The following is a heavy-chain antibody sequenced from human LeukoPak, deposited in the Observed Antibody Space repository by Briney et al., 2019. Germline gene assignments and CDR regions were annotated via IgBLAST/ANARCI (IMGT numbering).Heavy chain of an antibody. J-gene: IGHJ4*02. V-gene: IGHV1-2*02. Sequence: ASVKVSCKASGYTFTGYYMHWVRQAPGQGLEWMGWIDPNSGGTNYAQKFQGRVTMTRDTSISTAYMELSRLRSDDTAVYYCARDPNTVAFFDYWGQGTLVTVSS. CDR3: ARDPNTVAFFDY. D-gene: IGHD4-23*01. CDR2: IDPNSGGT. CDR1: GYTFTGYY.